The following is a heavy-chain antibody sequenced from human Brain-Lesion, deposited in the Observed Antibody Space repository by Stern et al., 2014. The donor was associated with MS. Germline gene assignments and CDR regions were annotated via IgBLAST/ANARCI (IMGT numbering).Heavy chain of an antibody. D-gene: IGHD5-18*01. Sequence: EVQLVESGGDLVKPGGSLRLSCTASGFTFSTYGMHWVRQAPGKGQVWVXRINGDGSRTRHPDPAKGRFTISTDNAKHTLFAHSNSLRIEDTAVYYCARAHVDTGDWFDPWGQGTLVTVSS. J-gene: IGHJ5*02. CDR1: GFTFSTYG. CDR2: INGDGSRT. V-gene: IGHV3-74*02. CDR3: ARAHVDTGDWFDP.